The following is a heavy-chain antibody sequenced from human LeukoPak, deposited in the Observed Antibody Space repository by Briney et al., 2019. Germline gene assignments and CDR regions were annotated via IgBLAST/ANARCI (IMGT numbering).Heavy chain of an antibody. CDR3: ARGTSPLDYWYFDL. CDR1: GFIFTNYA. V-gene: IGHV3-23*01. CDR2: ITGRGVSA. Sequence: TGGSLRLSCTSPGFIFTNYAMSWVRQTPRTGLEWISSITGRGVSAYYADSVKGRFTVSRDTSKKTLYLQMNSLRDEDTAVYYCARGTSPLDYWYFDLWGRGTLVTVSS. D-gene: IGHD2-2*01. J-gene: IGHJ2*01.